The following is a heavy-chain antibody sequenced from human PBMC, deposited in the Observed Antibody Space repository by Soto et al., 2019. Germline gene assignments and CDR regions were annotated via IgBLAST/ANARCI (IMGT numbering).Heavy chain of an antibody. CDR3: ARDLGEVSAF. V-gene: IGHV3-21*06. CDR1: GFTFSSST. CDR2: ISSSSSYI. D-gene: IGHD3-10*01. Sequence: VSLRLSCAASGFTFSSSTMSWVRQPPGEGLEWVSAISSSSSYIYYADSLKGRFTISRDNAKNSLYLQMHNLRAEDTALYYCARDLGEVSAFWGQGNLVTVSS. J-gene: IGHJ4*02.